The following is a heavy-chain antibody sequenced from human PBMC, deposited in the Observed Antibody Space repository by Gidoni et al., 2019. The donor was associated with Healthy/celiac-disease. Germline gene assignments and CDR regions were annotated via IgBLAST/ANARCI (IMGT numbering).Heavy chain of an antibody. CDR2: IYSGGST. V-gene: IGHV3-53*04. J-gene: IGHJ4*02. CDR1: GFTVSSNY. D-gene: IGHD5-12*01. CDR3: ARVGRRDGYNYYFDY. Sequence: EVQLVESGGGLVQPGGSLRLSCAASGFTVSSNYMSWVRQAPGKGMEGVSVIYSGGSTYYADSVKGRFTISRHNSKNTLYLQMNSRRAEDTAVYYCARVGRRDGYNYYFDYWGQGTLVTVSS.